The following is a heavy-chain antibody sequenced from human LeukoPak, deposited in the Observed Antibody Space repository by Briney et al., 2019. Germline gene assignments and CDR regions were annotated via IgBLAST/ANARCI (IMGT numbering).Heavy chain of an antibody. CDR3: AAAPIEMQQRGFDY. CDR1: GFTFTNSA. Sequence: PVKVSCKASGFTFTNSAMQWVRQARGQRLEWIGWIVVASGNTKYAQKFQERVTITRDMSTSTAYMELSSLSPEDTAVYYCAAAPIEMQQRGFDYWGQGTLVTVSS. CDR2: IVVASGNT. D-gene: IGHD5-24*01. J-gene: IGHJ4*02. V-gene: IGHV1-58*02.